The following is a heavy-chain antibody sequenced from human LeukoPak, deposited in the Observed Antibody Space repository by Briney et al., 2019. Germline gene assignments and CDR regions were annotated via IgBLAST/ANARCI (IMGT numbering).Heavy chain of an antibody. D-gene: IGHD2-15*01. CDR3: ARGSNIVVVVAAPGDY. CDR1: GGTFSGYA. CDR2: VIPLFGTA. V-gene: IGHV1-69*05. Sequence: SVTVSFKASGGTFSGYAINWVRQAPGQGLEWMGGVIPLFGTANHAQKFQGRVTMTSDMSTSTVYMELSSLRSEDTAVYYCARGSNIVVVVAAPGDYWGQGTLVTVSS. J-gene: IGHJ4*02.